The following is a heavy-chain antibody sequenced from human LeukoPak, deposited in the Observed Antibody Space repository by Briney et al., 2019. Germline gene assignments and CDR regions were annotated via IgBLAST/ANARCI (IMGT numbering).Heavy chain of an antibody. V-gene: IGHV3-64*01. J-gene: IGHJ4*02. CDR3: ARDRYVDTAMTYYFDY. CDR1: GFTFSSYA. Sequence: GGSLRLSCAASGFTFSSYAMHWVRQAPGKGLEYVSAISSNGGSTYYANSVKGRFTISRDNSKNTLYLQMGSLRAEDMAVYYCARDRYVDTAMTYYFDYWGQGTLVTVSS. CDR2: ISSNGGST. D-gene: IGHD5-18*01.